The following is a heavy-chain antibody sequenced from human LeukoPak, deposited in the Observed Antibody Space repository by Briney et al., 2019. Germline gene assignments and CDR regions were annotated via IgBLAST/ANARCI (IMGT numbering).Heavy chain of an antibody. CDR2: IYYSGST. V-gene: IGHV4-59*01. CDR3: ARAGVVVPAAILSIAARPGAFDI. CDR1: GGSISSYY. Sequence: SETLSLTCTVSGGSISSYYWSWIRQPPGKGLEWIGHIYYSGSTNYNPSLKSRVTISVDTSKNQFSLKLSSVTAADTAVYYCARAGVVVPAAILSIAARPGAFDIWGQGTMVTVFS. D-gene: IGHD2-2*02. J-gene: IGHJ3*02.